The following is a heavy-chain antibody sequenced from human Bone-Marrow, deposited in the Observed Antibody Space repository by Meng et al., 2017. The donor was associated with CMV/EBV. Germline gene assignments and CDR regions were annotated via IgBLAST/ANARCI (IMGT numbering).Heavy chain of an antibody. CDR2: MSGNTGFI. Sequence: GGSLRLSCAASGFTFEDFAMHWVRQTPGEGLEWLSGMSGNTGFIGYADSVKGRFTISRDNAKNTLYLQMNSLRAEDTAVYYCARGWKRMTTVTTSYGMAVWGQGTTVTVSS. D-gene: IGHD4-11*01. CDR3: ARGWKRMTTVTTSYGMAV. J-gene: IGHJ6*02. CDR1: GFTFEDFA. V-gene: IGHV3-9*01.